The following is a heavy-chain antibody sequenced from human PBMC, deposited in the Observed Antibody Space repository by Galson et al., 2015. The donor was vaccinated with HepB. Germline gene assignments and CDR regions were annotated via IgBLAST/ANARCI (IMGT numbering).Heavy chain of an antibody. CDR1: GGSISSSNW. J-gene: IGHJ4*02. CDR2: IYHSGST. Sequence: TLSLTCAVSGGSISSSNWWSWVRQPPGKGLEWIGEIYHSGSTNYNPSLKSRVTISVDKSKNQFSLKLSSVTAADTAVYYCARGVGYDFSSAFGYWGQGTLVTVSS. CDR3: ARGVGYDFSSAFGY. D-gene: IGHD3-3*01. V-gene: IGHV4-4*02.